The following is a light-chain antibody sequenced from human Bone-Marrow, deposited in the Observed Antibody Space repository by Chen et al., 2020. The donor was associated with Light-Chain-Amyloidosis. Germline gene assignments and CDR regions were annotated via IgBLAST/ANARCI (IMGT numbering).Light chain of an antibody. CDR3: QSYQGSSQGV. J-gene: IGLJ3*02. CDR1: SGRIATNY. Sequence: FMLSYPHSVSDAPGKTVSIACTRSSGRIATNYVQWYQQRPGSSPTTVIYEDHQRPSGVPDRFSGSIDRSSNAASLTISGLKTEDEADYYCQSYQGSSQGVFGGGTKLTVL. V-gene: IGLV6-57*01. CDR2: EDH.